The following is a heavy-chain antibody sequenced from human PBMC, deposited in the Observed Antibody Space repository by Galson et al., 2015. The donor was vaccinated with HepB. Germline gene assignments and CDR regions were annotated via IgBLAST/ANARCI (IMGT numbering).Heavy chain of an antibody. CDR1: GGTFSSYA. CDR3: ARDLADYYDSSGYSWYFDL. D-gene: IGHD3-22*01. J-gene: IGHJ2*01. Sequence: SVKVSCKASGGTFSSYAISWVRQAPGQGLEWMGGIIPIFGTANYAQKFQGRVTITADESTSTAYMELSSLRSEDTAVYYCARDLADYYDSSGYSWYFDLWGRGTLVTVSS. CDR2: IIPIFGTA. V-gene: IGHV1-69*13.